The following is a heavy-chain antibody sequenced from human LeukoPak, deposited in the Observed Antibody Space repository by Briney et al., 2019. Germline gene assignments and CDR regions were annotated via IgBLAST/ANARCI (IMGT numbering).Heavy chain of an antibody. Sequence: GESLKISCKGSGYSFSTYWISWVRQMPGKGLEWMGRIDPSDSYTNYSPSSQGHVTISADKSISIAYLQWSSLKASDTAMYYCARRYGSGSYYSNGDAFDVWGQGTMVTVSS. D-gene: IGHD3-10*01. CDR1: GYSFSTYW. V-gene: IGHV5-10-1*01. J-gene: IGHJ3*01. CDR3: ARRYGSGSYYSNGDAFDV. CDR2: IDPSDSYT.